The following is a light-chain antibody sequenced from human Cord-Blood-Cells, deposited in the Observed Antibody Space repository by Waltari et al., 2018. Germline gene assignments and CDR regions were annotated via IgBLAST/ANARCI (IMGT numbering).Light chain of an antibody. V-gene: IGKV3-20*01. CDR3: QQYGSSPRT. J-gene: IGKJ1*01. Sequence: EIVLTQSPGTLSLSPGERATLSCRASQSVSSSYLAWYQQKPGQAPRLLIYGASSSATGIPDRCSGSWSGTDFTLTISRLEPEDFAVYYCQQYGSSPRTFGQGTKVEIK. CDR1: QSVSSSY. CDR2: GAS.